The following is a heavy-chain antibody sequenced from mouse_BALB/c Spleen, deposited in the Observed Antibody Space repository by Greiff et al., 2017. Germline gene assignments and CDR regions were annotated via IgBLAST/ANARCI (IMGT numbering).Heavy chain of an antibody. D-gene: IGHD1-1*01. Sequence: DVQLQESGAELVKPGASVKLSCTASGFNIKDTYMHWVKQRPEQGLEWIGRIDPANGNTKYDPKFQGKATITADTSSNTAYLQLSSLTSEDTAVYYCARSYGRDYAMDYWGQGTSVTVSS. J-gene: IGHJ4*01. V-gene: IGHV14-3*02. CDR1: GFNIKDTY. CDR2: IDPANGNT. CDR3: ARSYGRDYAMDY.